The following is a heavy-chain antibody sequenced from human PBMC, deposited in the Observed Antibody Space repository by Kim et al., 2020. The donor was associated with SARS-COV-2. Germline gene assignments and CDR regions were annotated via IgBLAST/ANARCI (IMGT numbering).Heavy chain of an antibody. V-gene: IGHV7-4-1*02. D-gene: IGHD3-10*01. CDR1: GYTFTSYA. J-gene: IGHJ3*02. CDR3: ARDRGRITMVRGGFSAFDI. CDR2: INTNTGNP. Sequence: ASVKVSCKASGYTFTSYAMNWVRQAPGQGLEWMGWINTNTGNPTYAQGFTGRFVFSLDTSVSTAYLQISSLKAEDTAVYYCARDRGRITMVRGGFSAFDIWGQGTMVTVSS.